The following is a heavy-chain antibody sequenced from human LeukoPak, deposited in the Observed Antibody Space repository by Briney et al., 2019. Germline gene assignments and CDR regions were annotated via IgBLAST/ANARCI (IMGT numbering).Heavy chain of an antibody. Sequence: SETLSLTCTVSGGSISSYYWSWIRQPPGKGLEWIGYIYYSGSTNYNPSLKSRVTISVDTSKNQFSLKLSSVTAADTAVYYCARGRMRDIVVVPAAIWFDPWGQGTLVTVSS. CDR3: ARGRMRDIVVVPAAIWFDP. CDR1: GGSISSYY. V-gene: IGHV4-59*08. J-gene: IGHJ5*02. D-gene: IGHD2-2*01. CDR2: IYYSGST.